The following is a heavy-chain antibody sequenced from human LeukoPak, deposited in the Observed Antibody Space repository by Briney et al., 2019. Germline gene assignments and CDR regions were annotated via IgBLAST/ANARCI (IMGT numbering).Heavy chain of an antibody. Sequence: SETLSLTCTVSGGSISSYYWSWIRQPAGKGLEWIGRIYTSGSTNYNPSLKSRVTMSVDTSKNQFSLKLSSVTAADTAVYYCARDGLWLVQRYNWFDPWGQGTLVTVSS. CDR3: ARDGLWLVQRYNWFDP. V-gene: IGHV4-4*07. J-gene: IGHJ5*02. D-gene: IGHD6-19*01. CDR2: IYTSGST. CDR1: GGSISSYY.